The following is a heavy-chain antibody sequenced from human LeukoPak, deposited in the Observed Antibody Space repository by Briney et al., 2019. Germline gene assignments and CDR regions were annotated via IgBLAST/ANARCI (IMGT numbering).Heavy chain of an antibody. Sequence: GGSLRLSCAASGFTFSSYGMHWVRQAPGKGLEWVAVISYDGSNKYYADSVKGRFTISRDNSKNTLYLQMNSPRAEDTAVYYCAKDLTIFGVVTNWFDPWGQGTLVTVSS. CDR3: AKDLTIFGVVTNWFDP. CDR2: ISYDGSNK. D-gene: IGHD3-3*01. J-gene: IGHJ5*02. V-gene: IGHV3-30*18. CDR1: GFTFSSYG.